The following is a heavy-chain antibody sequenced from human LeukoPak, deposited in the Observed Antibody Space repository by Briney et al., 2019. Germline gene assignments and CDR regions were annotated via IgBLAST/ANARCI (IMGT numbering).Heavy chain of an antibody. CDR3: ARHNWVVIRS. CDR1: GGSISSSSYY. Sequence: SETLSLTCTVSGGSISSSSYYWGWIRQPPGKGLEWIGSIYYSGSTYYNPSLKSRVTISVDTSKNQFSLKLTSVTPANTAVYYRARHNWVVIRSWGQGTLVTVSS. CDR2: IYYSGST. V-gene: IGHV4-39*01. J-gene: IGHJ5*02. D-gene: IGHD3-22*01.